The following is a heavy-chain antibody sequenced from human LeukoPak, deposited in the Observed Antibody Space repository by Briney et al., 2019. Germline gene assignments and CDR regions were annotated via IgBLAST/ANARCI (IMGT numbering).Heavy chain of an antibody. J-gene: IGHJ4*02. CDR2: IISDGSNT. D-gene: IGHD3-22*01. CDR3: VRNSYDSSGYYDY. Sequence: GGSLRLSCVASGFTVSSYWMHWVRQAPGKGLVWVSRIISDGSNTTYADSVKGRFTISRDNAKNTLYLQMSSLRAEDTAVYYCVRNSYDSSGYYDYWGQGTLVTVSS. V-gene: IGHV3-74*01. CDR1: GFTVSSYW.